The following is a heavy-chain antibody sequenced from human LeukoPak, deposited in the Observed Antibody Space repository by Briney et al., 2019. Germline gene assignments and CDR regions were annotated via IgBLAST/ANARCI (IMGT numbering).Heavy chain of an antibody. CDR3: ARAPGSTAAHHFYAMDV. Sequence: GGSLRLSCVASGFTFINYEINWVRQAPGKGLEWISYIDRRATTTYYADSAKGRFTISRDSAKNSVSLQMNSLRTEDTAVYYCARAPGSTAAHHFYAMDVWGKGTTVIVSS. D-gene: IGHD6-6*01. V-gene: IGHV3-48*03. CDR1: GFTFINYE. CDR2: IDRRATTT. J-gene: IGHJ6*04.